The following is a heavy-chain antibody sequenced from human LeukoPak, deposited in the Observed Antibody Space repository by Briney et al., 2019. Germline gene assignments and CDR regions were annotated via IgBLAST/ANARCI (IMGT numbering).Heavy chain of an antibody. CDR3: ARQSGSYGGILDN. CDR2: IYYSGST. V-gene: IGHV4-39*01. J-gene: IGHJ4*02. CDR1: GGSVSSDSYY. Sequence: PSETLSLTCTVSGGSVSSDSYYWSWIRQPPGKGLEWIGFIYYSGSTYYNPSLKSRVTISVDTSRNEFSLRLSSVTAADTALYFCARQSGSYGGILDNWGQGILGTVSS. D-gene: IGHD1-26*01.